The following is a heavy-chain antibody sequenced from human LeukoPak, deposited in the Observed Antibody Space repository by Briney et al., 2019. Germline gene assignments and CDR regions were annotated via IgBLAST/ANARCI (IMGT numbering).Heavy chain of an antibody. CDR1: GFTFSSYE. Sequence: PGGSLSLSCAASGFTFSSYEMNWVRQAPGKGVEWVSYISSSGSPIYYEDSVKGRFTISRDNAKNSVYLQMNSLRAEDTAVYYCARKDYFDYWGQGTLVTVSS. V-gene: IGHV3-48*03. J-gene: IGHJ4*02. CDR2: ISSSGSPI. CDR3: ARKDYFDY.